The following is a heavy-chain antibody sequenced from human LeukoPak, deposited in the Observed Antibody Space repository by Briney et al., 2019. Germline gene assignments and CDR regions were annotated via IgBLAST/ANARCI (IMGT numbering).Heavy chain of an antibody. D-gene: IGHD3-22*01. Sequence: GGSLRLSCAAPGFTFSSYAMSWVRQAPGKGLEWVSAISGSGGSTYYADSVKGRFTISRDNSKNTLYLQMNSLRAEDTAVYYCAKEGYYYDSSGYAAYFDYWGQGTLVTVSS. CDR2: ISGSGGST. J-gene: IGHJ4*02. V-gene: IGHV3-23*01. CDR1: GFTFSSYA. CDR3: AKEGYYYDSSGYAAYFDY.